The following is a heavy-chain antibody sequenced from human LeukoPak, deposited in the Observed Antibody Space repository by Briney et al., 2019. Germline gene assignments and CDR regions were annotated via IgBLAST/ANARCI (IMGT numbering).Heavy chain of an antibody. D-gene: IGHD5-12*01. J-gene: IGHJ4*02. V-gene: IGHV3-15*01. CDR3: TWVATIFTVDY. Sequence: GGSLRLSCVLSGLTFSDALMSWVRQAPGKGLEWVGRIRNDRITDYAAPVQGRFSISRDNSKNTFYLQMNSLRTEDTGMYFCTWVATIFTVDYWGQGTLVTVSS. CDR1: GLTFSDAL. CDR2: IRNDRIT.